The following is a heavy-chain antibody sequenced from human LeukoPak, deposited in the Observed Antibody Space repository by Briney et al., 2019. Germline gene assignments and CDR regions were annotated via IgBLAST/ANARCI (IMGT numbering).Heavy chain of an antibody. CDR3: AKGHYDTGTFGAFDI. Sequence: GGSLRLSCAASGFTFSDYYMSWIRQAPGKGLEWVSRISGSGGSTYYADSVKGRFTISRDNSKNTLSLQMNSLRAEDTAVYYCAKGHYDTGTFGAFDIWGQGTMVTVSS. D-gene: IGHD3-22*01. V-gene: IGHV3-23*01. CDR1: GFTFSDYY. J-gene: IGHJ3*02. CDR2: ISGSGGST.